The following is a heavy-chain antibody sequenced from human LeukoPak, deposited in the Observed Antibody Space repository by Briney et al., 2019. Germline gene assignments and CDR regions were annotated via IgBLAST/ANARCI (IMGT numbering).Heavy chain of an antibody. CDR3: ARIHYDFWSGYYFFDY. CDR1: GGSISSYY. J-gene: IGHJ4*02. D-gene: IGHD3-3*01. Sequence: PSETLSLTCTVSGGSISSYYWSWIPQPPGKGLEWIGYIYYSGSTNYNPSLKSRVTISVDTSKNQFSLKLSSVTAADTAVYYCARIHYDFWSGYYFFDYWGQGTLVTVSS. V-gene: IGHV4-59*01. CDR2: IYYSGST.